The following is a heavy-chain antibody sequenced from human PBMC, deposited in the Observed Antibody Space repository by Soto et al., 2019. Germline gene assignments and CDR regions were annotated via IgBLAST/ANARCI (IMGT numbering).Heavy chain of an antibody. Sequence: SETLSLTCTVSGGSISSSSYYWGWIRQPPGKGLEWIGSIYYSGSTYYNPSLKSRVTISVDTSKNQFSLKLSSVTAADTAVYYCARHIPDWYGYNWNDGFDYWGQGTLVTVSS. J-gene: IGHJ4*02. CDR1: GGSISSSSYY. V-gene: IGHV4-39*01. CDR3: ARHIPDWYGYNWNDGFDY. CDR2: IYYSGST. D-gene: IGHD1-20*01.